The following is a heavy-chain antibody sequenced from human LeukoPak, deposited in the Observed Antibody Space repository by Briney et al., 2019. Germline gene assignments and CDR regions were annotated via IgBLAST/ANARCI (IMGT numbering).Heavy chain of an antibody. D-gene: IGHD3-22*01. V-gene: IGHV1-69*13. CDR2: ISPIFNAA. CDR1: GGTFRTYV. J-gene: IGHJ4*02. Sequence: ASVKVSCKASGGTFRTYVFSWVRQDPGQGLQWMGGISPIFNAANYAPKFKGRVTITADEGTNTVYMEMNSLTSEDTAVYYCATDRSNHDNFDSWGQGTLVTVSS. CDR3: ATDRSNHDNFDS.